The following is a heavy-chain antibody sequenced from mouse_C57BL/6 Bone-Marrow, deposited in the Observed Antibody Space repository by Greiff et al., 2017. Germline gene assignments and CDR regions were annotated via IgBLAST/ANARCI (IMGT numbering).Heavy chain of an antibody. CDR2: IHPNSGST. J-gene: IGHJ1*03. CDR1: GYTFTSYW. V-gene: IGHV1-64*01. D-gene: IGHD1-1*01. CDR3: ATYYYGSSYVNWYFDV. Sequence: QVQLKQPGAELVKPGASVKLSCKASGYTFTSYWMHWVKQRPGQGLEWIGMIHPNSGSTNYNEKFKSKATLTVDKSSSTAYMQLSSLTSEDSAVYYCATYYYGSSYVNWYFDVWGTGTTVTVSS.